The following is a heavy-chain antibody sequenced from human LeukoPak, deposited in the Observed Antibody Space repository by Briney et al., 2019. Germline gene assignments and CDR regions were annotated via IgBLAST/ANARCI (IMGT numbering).Heavy chain of an antibody. V-gene: IGHV1-2*02. CDR1: GYTFTGYY. CDR2: INPNSGGT. Sequence: ASVKVSCKASGYTFTGYYMHWVRQAPGQGLEWMGWINPNSGGTNYAQKFQGRVTMTRGTSISTAYMELSRLRSDDTAVYYCARDKYDFWSGPDYWGQGTLVTVSS. CDR3: ARDKYDFWSGPDY. D-gene: IGHD3-3*01. J-gene: IGHJ4*02.